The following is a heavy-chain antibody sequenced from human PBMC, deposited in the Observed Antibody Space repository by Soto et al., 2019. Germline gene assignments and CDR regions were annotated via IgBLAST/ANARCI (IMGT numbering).Heavy chain of an antibody. V-gene: IGHV3-30*04. CDR2: ISYDGSNI. CDR1: GFTSSNYF. CDR3: ARGDPYYGMDV. J-gene: IGHJ6*02. Sequence: QVQLVESGGGVVQPGRSLRLSCVASGFTSSNYFMHWVRQAPGKGLEWVALISYDGSNIHYTDSVKGRFTISRDNSKNTLYLQMNSLRGEDTAVYFCARGDPYYGMDVWGQGTTVTVSS.